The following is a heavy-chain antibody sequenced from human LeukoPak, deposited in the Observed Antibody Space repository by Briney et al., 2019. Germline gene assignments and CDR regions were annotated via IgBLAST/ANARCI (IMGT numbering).Heavy chain of an antibody. Sequence: GESLKISCKGSGYRLTNYWIGWVRQMPGKGLEWMGIINPADGYTRYSSSFQGQVTISTDTSIFTAYLQWSSLKASDTAIYYCARPHDTGVGASGSGWSYFDFWGQGTLITVSS. CDR1: GYRLTNYW. D-gene: IGHD6-19*01. V-gene: IGHV5-51*01. J-gene: IGHJ4*02. CDR2: INPADGYT. CDR3: ARPHDTGVGASGSGWSYFDF.